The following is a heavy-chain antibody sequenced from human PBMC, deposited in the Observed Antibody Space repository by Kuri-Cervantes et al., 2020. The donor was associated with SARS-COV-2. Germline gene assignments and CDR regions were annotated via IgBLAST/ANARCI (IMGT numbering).Heavy chain of an antibody. Sequence: SETLSLTCTVSGGSISSYYCSWIRQPPGKGLEWIGNIYYSGSTNYNPSLKSRVTISVDTSKNQFSLKPSTVTAADTAVYFCAGDVPVYGALDFWGQGTLVTVSS. V-gene: IGHV4-59*01. CDR2: IYYSGST. CDR3: AGDVPVYGALDF. J-gene: IGHJ4*02. CDR1: GGSISSYY. D-gene: IGHD4-17*01.